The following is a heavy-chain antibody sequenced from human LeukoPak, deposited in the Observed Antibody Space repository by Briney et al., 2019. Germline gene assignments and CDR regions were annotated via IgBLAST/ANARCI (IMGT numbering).Heavy chain of an antibody. CDR1: GGSISSGGYY. V-gene: IGHV4-31*03. CDR2: IYYSGST. J-gene: IGHJ3*02. D-gene: IGHD4-11*01. CDR3: ARDTHDYQNAFDI. Sequence: SETLSLTCTVSGGSISSGGYYWSWIRQHPGKSLEWIGYIYYSGSTYYNPSLKSRVTISVDTSKNQFSLKLSSVTAADTAVYYCARDTHDYQNAFDIWGQGTMVTVSS.